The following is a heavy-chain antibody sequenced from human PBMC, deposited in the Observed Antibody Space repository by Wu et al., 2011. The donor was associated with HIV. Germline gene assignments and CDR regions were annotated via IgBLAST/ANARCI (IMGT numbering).Heavy chain of an antibody. Sequence: QVQLVQSGAEVKKPGSSVKVSCKASGGTFSSYSISWVRQAPGQGLEWMGRIIPIFGTTNYAQKFQGRVRITADKSTSTAYMELSSLKSEDTAVYYCAREGGGAKFDPALYWGQGTLVTVSS. J-gene: IGHJ4*02. CDR3: AREGGGAKFDPALY. CDR2: IIPIFGTT. CDR1: GGTFSSYS. D-gene: IGHD3-16*01. V-gene: IGHV1-69*06.